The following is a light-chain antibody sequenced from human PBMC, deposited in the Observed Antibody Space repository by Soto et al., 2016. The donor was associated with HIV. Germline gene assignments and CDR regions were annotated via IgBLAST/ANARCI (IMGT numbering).Light chain of an antibody. V-gene: IGLV3-21*02. CDR1: NVGSKS. CDR2: DDC. J-gene: IGLJ2*01. Sequence: SYVLTQPPSLSVAPRQTARITCGGNNVGSKSVQWYQQKPGQAPILVVYDDCDRPSGIPERFSGSNSGNTATLSISRVEAGDEADYYCQVWDASTDLVVFGGGTKLTVL. CDR3: QVWDASTDLVV.